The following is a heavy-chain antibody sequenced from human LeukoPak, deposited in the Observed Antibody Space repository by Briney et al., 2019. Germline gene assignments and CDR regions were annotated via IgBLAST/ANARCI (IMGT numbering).Heavy chain of an antibody. D-gene: IGHD7-27*01. CDR1: GFTVSSYY. CDR3: ARDLGLYWYFDL. J-gene: IGHJ2*01. Sequence: GGPLRLSCAASGFTVSSYYMSWVRQVPGKGLEWLSVIYSGGSTYYADSVKGRFTISRDNSKNTLYLQMNSLRAEDTAVYYCARDLGLYWYFDLWGRGTLVTVSS. CDR2: IYSGGST. V-gene: IGHV3-66*01.